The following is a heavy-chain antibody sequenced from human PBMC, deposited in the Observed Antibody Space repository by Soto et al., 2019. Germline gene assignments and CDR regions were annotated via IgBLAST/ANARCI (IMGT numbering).Heavy chain of an antibody. CDR1: GYTFNSYG. V-gene: IGHV1-18*01. CDR2: IRVKNGNT. D-gene: IGHD2-8*02. Sequence: QVQLVQSGGEVKKPGASVKVSCKASGYTFNSYGISWVRQAPGQGLEWMGWIRVKNGNTNYAQNFQGRFTMTTDTSTSTAYMELTSLSFDDTAVYYCARGPTVGDILGQGTMVTVSS. CDR3: ARGPTVGDI. J-gene: IGHJ3*02.